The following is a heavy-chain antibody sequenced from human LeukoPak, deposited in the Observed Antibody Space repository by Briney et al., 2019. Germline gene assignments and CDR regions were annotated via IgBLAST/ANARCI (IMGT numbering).Heavy chain of an antibody. CDR2: IYTSGST. CDR3: ARQPGYYGSGSDFDY. D-gene: IGHD3-10*01. Sequence: SETLSLTCTVSGGSISSYYWSWIRQPAGKGLEWIGRIYTSGSTNYNPSLKSRVTMSVDTSKNQFSLKLSSVTAADTAVYYCARQPGYYGSGSDFDYWGPGTLVTVSS. J-gene: IGHJ4*02. CDR1: GGSISSYY. V-gene: IGHV4-4*07.